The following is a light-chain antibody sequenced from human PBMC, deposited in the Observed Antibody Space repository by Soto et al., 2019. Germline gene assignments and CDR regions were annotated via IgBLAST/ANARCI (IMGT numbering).Light chain of an antibody. V-gene: IGKV1-39*01. CDR2: AAS. CDR3: QQSYSTPRT. Sequence: IRMTKSQSSLSASVRDRVTITGRARQSISSSLNCYQQKPGKAPKLLIYAASSLQSGVPSRFSGSGSGTDFTLTISSLQPEDFATYYWQQSYSTPRTFGQGTQVEIK. CDR1: QSISSS. J-gene: IGKJ1*01.